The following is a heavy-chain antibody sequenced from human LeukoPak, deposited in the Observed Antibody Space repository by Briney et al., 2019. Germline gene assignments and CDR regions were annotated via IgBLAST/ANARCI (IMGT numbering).Heavy chain of an antibody. Sequence: PSETLSLTCTVSGGSISSSSYYWGWLRQPPGKGLEWIGSIYYSGSTYYNPSLKSRVTISVDTSKNQFSLKLSSVTAADTAVYYCARASPTVTTVPFDYWGQGTLVTVSS. CDR2: IYYSGST. J-gene: IGHJ4*02. CDR3: ARASPTVTTVPFDY. V-gene: IGHV4-39*01. D-gene: IGHD4-17*01. CDR1: GGSISSSSYY.